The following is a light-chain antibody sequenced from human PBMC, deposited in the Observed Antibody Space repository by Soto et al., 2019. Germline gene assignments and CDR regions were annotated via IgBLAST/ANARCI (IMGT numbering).Light chain of an antibody. CDR2: EVS. CDR3: SSYAGSNNFV. CDR1: SSDIGGYNY. V-gene: IGLV2-8*01. J-gene: IGLJ1*01. Sequence: QSALTQPPSASGSPGQSVNISCTGTSSDIGGYNYVSWYQQHPGKAPKLMIYEVSKRPSGVPGRFSGSKSGNTASLTVSRLQAEDEADYYCSSYAGSNNFVFGTGTKLTVL.